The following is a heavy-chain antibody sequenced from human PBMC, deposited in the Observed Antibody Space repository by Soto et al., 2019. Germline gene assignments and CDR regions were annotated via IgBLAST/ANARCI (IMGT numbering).Heavy chain of an antibody. CDR3: AKDLPDIVVVVAAHDAFDI. V-gene: IGHV3-23*01. D-gene: IGHD2-15*01. J-gene: IGHJ3*02. Sequence: VQLLESGGGLVQPGGSLRLSCAASGFTFSSYAMSWVRQAPGKGLEWVSAISGSGGSTYYADSVKGRFTISRDNSKNTLYLQMNSLRAEDTAVYYCAKDLPDIVVVVAAHDAFDIWGQGTMVTVSS. CDR2: ISGSGGST. CDR1: GFTFSSYA.